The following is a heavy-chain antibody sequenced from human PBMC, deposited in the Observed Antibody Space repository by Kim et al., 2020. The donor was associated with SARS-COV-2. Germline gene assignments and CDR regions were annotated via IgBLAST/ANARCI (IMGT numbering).Heavy chain of an antibody. CDR3: ARGGDYGSGSYYNEDAFDI. V-gene: IGHV3-33*05. J-gene: IGHJ3*02. CDR1: GFTFSSYG. CDR2: ISYDGSNK. Sequence: GGSLRLSCAASGFTFSSYGMHWVRQAPGKGLEWVAVISYDGSNKYYADSVKGRFTISRDNSKNTLYLQMNSLRAEDTAVYYCARGGDYGSGSYYNEDAFDIWGQGTMVTVSS. D-gene: IGHD3-10*01.